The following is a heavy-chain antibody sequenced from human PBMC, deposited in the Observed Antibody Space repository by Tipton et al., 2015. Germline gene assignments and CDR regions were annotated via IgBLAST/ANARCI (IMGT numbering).Heavy chain of an antibody. V-gene: IGHV1-18*01. D-gene: IGHD2-8*01. CDR3: AILTVMVSGPPDY. J-gene: IGHJ4*02. CDR1: DYTFTDYG. Sequence: QSGPEVKKPGASVKVSCKASDYTFTDYGISWVRQAPGQGLEGMGWINPNNGNTNYAEKFQGRVSMTTDTSTSTAYMELRSLRSDDTAVYYCAILTVMVSGPPDYWGQGILVTVSS. CDR2: INPNNGNT.